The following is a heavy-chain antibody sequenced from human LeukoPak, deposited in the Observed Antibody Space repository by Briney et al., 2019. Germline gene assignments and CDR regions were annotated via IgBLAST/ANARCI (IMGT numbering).Heavy chain of an antibody. V-gene: IGHV3-30*18. CDR2: ISYDGSNK. D-gene: IGHD2-2*01. Sequence: PGRSLRLSCAASGFTFSSYGMHWVRQAPGKGLEWVAVISYDGSNKYYADSVKGRFTISRDDSKNTLYLQMNSLRAEDTAVYYCAKDHGIVVVPDGHYYYYGMDVWGKGPTVTVSS. CDR3: AKDHGIVVVPDGHYYYYGMDV. J-gene: IGHJ6*04. CDR1: GFTFSSYG.